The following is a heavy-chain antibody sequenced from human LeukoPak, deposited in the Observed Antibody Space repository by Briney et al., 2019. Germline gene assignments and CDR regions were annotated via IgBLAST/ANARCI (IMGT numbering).Heavy chain of an antibody. Sequence: ASVKVSCKASGYTFTSYGISWVRQATGQGLEWMGWMNPNSGNTGYAQKFQGRVTMTRNTSISTAYMELSSLRSEDTAVYYCAEGRPGWLGVNWGQGTLVTVSS. CDR2: MNPNSGNT. J-gene: IGHJ4*02. V-gene: IGHV1-8*02. D-gene: IGHD5-12*01. CDR1: GYTFTSYG. CDR3: AEGRPGWLGVN.